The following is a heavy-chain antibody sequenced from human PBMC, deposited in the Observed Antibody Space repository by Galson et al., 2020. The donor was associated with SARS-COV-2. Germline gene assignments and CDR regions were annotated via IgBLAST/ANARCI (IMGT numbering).Heavy chain of an antibody. J-gene: IGHJ6*02. CDR1: GFTFSSYE. Sequence: GESLKISCAASGFTFSSYEMNWVRQAPGKGLEWVSYISSSGSTIYYADSVKGRFTISRDNAKNSLYLQMNSLRAEDTAVYYCARGIVATIPEDYGMDVWGQGTTVTVSS. D-gene: IGHD5-12*01. CDR2: ISSSGSTI. V-gene: IGHV3-48*03. CDR3: ARGIVATIPEDYGMDV.